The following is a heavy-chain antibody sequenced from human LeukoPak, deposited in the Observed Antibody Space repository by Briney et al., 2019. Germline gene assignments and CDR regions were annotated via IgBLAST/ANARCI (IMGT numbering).Heavy chain of an antibody. J-gene: IGHJ4*02. CDR2: MNPNSGNT. V-gene: IGHV1-8*03. CDR3: ARSGYSYGYVY. CDR1: GYTFTSYD. Sequence: ASVKVSCKASGYTFTSYDINWVRQATGQGLEWMGWMNPNSGNTGYAQKFQGRVTITRNTSISTAYMELSSLRSEDTAMYYCARSGYSYGYVYWGQGTLVTVSS. D-gene: IGHD5-18*01.